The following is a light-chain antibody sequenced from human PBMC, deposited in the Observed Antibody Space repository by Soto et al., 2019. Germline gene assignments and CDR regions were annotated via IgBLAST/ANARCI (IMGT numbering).Light chain of an antibody. J-gene: IGLJ3*02. CDR2: GNS. V-gene: IGLV1-40*01. Sequence: QSVLTQPPSVSGAPGQSVTISCTGSSSNIGAGYDVHWYQQLPGTAPKLLIYGNSNRPSGVPDRFSGSKSGTSASLAITGLRAEDEADYYCQSYDSSLSGWVFGGGTKLNVL. CDR1: SSNIGAGYD. CDR3: QSYDSSLSGWV.